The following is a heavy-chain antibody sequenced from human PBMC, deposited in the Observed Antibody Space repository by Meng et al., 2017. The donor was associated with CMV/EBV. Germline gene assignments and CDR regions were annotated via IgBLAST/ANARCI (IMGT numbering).Heavy chain of an antibody. V-gene: IGHV5-51*01. J-gene: IGHJ6*02. D-gene: IGHD3-22*01. CDR3: ARLNYYDSSGYYSLYYYYYGMDV. CDR1: GYSFTSYW. CDR2: IYPGDSDT. Sequence: KVSCKGSGYSFTSYWIGWVRQMPGKGLEWMGIIYPGDSDTRYSPSFQGQVTISADKSISTAYLQWSSLEASDTAMYYCARLNYYDSSGYYSLYYYYYGMDVWGQGTTVTVSS.